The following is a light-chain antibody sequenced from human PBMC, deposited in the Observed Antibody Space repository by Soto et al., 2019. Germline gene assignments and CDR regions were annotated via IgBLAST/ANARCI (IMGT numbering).Light chain of an antibody. CDR2: DVN. V-gene: IGLV2-14*01. CDR1: SSDIGGYSY. CDR3: SSYTSSSTLV. Sequence: QSALTQPASVSGSPGQSITISCTGTSSDIGGYSYVSWYQQYPGKAPKLMIYDVNNRPSGVSNRFSGSKSGNTASLTISGLQTEDEADYYCSSYTSSSTLVFGGGTQLTV. J-gene: IGLJ3*02.